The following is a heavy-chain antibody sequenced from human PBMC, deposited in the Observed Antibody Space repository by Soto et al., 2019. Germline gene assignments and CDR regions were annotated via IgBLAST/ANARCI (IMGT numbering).Heavy chain of an antibody. CDR2: MNPNSGNT. CDR1: GYTFTSYD. Sequence: ASVKVSCKASGYTFTSYDINWVRQATGQGLEWMGWMNPNSGNTGYAQKFQGRVTMTRNTSISKAYMELSSLRSEDTVVYYCARAISDCSSTSCYLVYYYYYYMDVWGKGTTVTVSS. J-gene: IGHJ6*03. CDR3: ARAISDCSSTSCYLVYYYYYYMDV. V-gene: IGHV1-8*01. D-gene: IGHD2-2*01.